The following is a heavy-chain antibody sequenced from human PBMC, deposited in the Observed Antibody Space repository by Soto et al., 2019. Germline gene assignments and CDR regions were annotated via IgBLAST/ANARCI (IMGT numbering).Heavy chain of an antibody. V-gene: IGHV5-10-1*01. J-gene: IGHJ6*02. Sequence: GESLKISCKGSGYSFTSYWISWVRQMPGKGLEWMGRIDPSDSYTNYSPSFQGHVTISADKSISTAYLQWSSLKASDTAMYYCVVTQLTPQVDYYGMDVWGQGTTVTVSS. D-gene: IGHD1-1*01. CDR3: VVTQLTPQVDYYGMDV. CDR2: IDPSDSYT. CDR1: GYSFTSYW.